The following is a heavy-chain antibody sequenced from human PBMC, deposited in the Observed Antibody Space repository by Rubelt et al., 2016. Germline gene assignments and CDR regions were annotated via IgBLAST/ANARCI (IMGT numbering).Heavy chain of an antibody. CDR1: GYAFTSYG. J-gene: IGHJ5*02. V-gene: IGHV1-18*01. CDR2: INTYNGNT. Sequence: QVHLVQSGAEVREPGASVKVSCKASGYAFTSYGISWMRQATGQGLEWMGWINTYNGNTNYAQTLHVRVTMTTDTSTSTAYMELRSLRSDDTAVYSCARADWFDPWGQGTLVTVSS. CDR3: ARADWFDP.